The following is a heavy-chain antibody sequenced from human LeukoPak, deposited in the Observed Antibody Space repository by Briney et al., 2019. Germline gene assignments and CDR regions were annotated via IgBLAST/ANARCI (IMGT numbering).Heavy chain of an antibody. D-gene: IGHD2-21*01. Sequence: GGSLRLSCAASGFTFSTYEMNWVRQAPGKVLEWVSYITSSGSTIYYADLVKGRFTISRDNAKNSLKLQMNSLRAEDTAVYYCARARGGGECFTNWFDPWGQGTLVTVSS. J-gene: IGHJ5*02. V-gene: IGHV3-48*03. CDR3: ARARGGGECFTNWFDP. CDR1: GFTFSTYE. CDR2: ITSSGSTI.